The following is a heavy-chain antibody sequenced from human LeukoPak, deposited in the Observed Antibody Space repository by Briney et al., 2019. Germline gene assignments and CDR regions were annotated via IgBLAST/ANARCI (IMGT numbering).Heavy chain of an antibody. V-gene: IGHV3-21*06. CDR1: GFTFSSDS. CDR3: ARDRCSGGSCYSYYYYYYGMDD. J-gene: IGHJ6*02. D-gene: IGHD2-15*01. Sequence: GGSLRLSCAASGFTFSSDSMNWVRQAPGKRLEWVSSISSRTTYINYADSVKGRFTISRDNAKNSLYLQMNSLTAEDTAVYYCARDRCSGGSCYSYYYYYYGMDDWGQGTTVTVSS. CDR2: ISSRTTYI.